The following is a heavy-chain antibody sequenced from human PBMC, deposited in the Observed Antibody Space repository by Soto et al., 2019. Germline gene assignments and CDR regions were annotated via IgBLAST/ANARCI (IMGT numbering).Heavy chain of an antibody. CDR1: GYTFTSYD. D-gene: IGHD3-3*01. V-gene: IGHV1-8*01. CDR3: ARILLPYDFWSGYHDHYYYGMDV. CDR2: MNPNSGNT. J-gene: IGHJ6*02. Sequence: ASVKVSCKASGYTFTSYDINWVRQATGQGLEWMGWMNPNSGNTGYAQKFQGRVTMTRNTSISTAYMELSSLRSEDTAVYYCARILLPYDFWSGYHDHYYYGMDVWGQGTTVTVSS.